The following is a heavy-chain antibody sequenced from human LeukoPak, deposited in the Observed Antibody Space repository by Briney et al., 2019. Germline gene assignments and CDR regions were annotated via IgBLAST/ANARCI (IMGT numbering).Heavy chain of an antibody. J-gene: IGHJ6*02. Sequence: ASVKVSCKASGYTFTGYYMHWVRQAPGQGLKWMGWINPNSGGTNYAQKFQGRVTMTRDTSISTAYMELSRLRSDDTAVYYCATNDFWSGYYVSYYYYGMDVWGQGTTVTVSS. CDR2: INPNSGGT. CDR1: GYTFTGYY. D-gene: IGHD3-3*01. V-gene: IGHV1-2*02. CDR3: ATNDFWSGYYVSYYYYGMDV.